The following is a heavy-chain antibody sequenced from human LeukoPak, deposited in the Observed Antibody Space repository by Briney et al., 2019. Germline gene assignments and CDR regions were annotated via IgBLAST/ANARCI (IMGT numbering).Heavy chain of an antibody. Sequence: NASETLSLTCTVSGYSISSGYYWGWIRQPPGKGLQWIGSIYHSGSTYYNPSLKSRVTISVDTSKNQFSLKLSSVTAADTAVYYCASSSSGWYFDLWGRGTLVTVSS. D-gene: IGHD6-19*01. CDR2: IYHSGST. CDR3: ASSSSGWYFDL. V-gene: IGHV4-38-2*02. J-gene: IGHJ2*01. CDR1: GYSISSGYY.